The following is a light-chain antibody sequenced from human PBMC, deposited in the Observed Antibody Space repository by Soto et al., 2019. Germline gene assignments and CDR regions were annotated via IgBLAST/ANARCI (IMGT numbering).Light chain of an antibody. CDR2: KVS. Sequence: DVVMTQSPLSLPVTLGQPASISCRSNQSLVHSDGIAYFSWFQQRPGRSPRRLIYKVSNRDSGVPARFSGSGSGTDFALKISRVEAEDVGVYYCIQGTHWPITFGQGTRLE. CDR1: QSLVHSDGIAY. J-gene: IGKJ5*01. CDR3: IQGTHWPIT. V-gene: IGKV2-30*02.